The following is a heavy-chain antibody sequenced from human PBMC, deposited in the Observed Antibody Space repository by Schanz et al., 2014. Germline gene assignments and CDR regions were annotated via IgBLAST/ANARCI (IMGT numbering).Heavy chain of an antibody. D-gene: IGHD3-3*01. CDR1: GFTVSAYS. CDR3: AATTILAD. Sequence: EVQVVESGGGLVRPGGSLRLSCSGFTVSAYSANWVRQAPGKGLEWIAYISSGGTTIYYADSVKGRFTISRDNAKSSLYLQMNSLRDEDTAVYYCAATTILADWGQGTLVAVSS. J-gene: IGHJ4*02. CDR2: ISSGGTTI. V-gene: IGHV3-48*02.